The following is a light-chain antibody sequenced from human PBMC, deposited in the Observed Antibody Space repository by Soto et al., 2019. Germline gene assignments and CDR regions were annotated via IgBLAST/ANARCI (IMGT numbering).Light chain of an antibody. CDR1: QSVSSNF. J-gene: IGKJ4*01. CDR2: GAS. Sequence: EIVLTQTPGTLSLSPGERATLSCRASQSVSSNFLAWYQEEPGQAPRLLIYGASSRATGIPDRFSGSGSGTDFTLTISRLQSEDFAVYYCQQYGRSLGFAFGGGTQLDI. CDR3: QQYGRSLGFA. V-gene: IGKV3-20*01.